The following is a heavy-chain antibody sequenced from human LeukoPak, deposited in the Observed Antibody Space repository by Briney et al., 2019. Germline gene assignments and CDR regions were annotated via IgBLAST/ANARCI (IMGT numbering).Heavy chain of an antibody. Sequence: KPSETLSLTCTVSGGSIRNYYWSWIRQPPGKGLVWSVYIYYTGSTTSNPSLKSRVTISVDTSKNQFSLKLSSETAADTAIYYCARAGSSSWKGLSDYWGPGTLVTVSS. V-gene: IGHV4-59*01. CDR1: GGSIRNYY. D-gene: IGHD6-13*01. J-gene: IGHJ4*02. CDR3: ARAGSSSWKGLSDY. CDR2: IYYTGST.